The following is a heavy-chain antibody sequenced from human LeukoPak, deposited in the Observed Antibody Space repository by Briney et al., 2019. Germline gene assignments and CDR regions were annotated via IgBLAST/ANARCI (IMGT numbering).Heavy chain of an antibody. J-gene: IGHJ3*01. D-gene: IGHD4-17*01. Sequence: GGSPRLSCAASGFTFSEYALVWVRQAPGEGLEWVSASSSGGSNTLYADAVKGRFTISRDNSKNTLYLQMDSLRAEDTAVYFCGRDPNGDYVGAFEFWGHGTMVTVSS. CDR3: GRDPNGDYVGAFEF. CDR1: GFTFSEYA. CDR2: SSSGGSNT. V-gene: IGHV3-23*05.